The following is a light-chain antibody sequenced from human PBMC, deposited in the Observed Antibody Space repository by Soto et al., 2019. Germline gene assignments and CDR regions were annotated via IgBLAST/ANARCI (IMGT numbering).Light chain of an antibody. J-gene: IGKJ2*01. V-gene: IGKV3-15*01. CDR2: GAS. Sequence: EIVMTQSPAALSLSPGERATLSCRASQSISSNLACYQQKPGQAPRLLIYGASTRATGIPARFSGSGSGTDFTLTISSLQSEDFAIYYCQQYNNWPPLYTFGQGTKLETK. CDR1: QSISSN. CDR3: QQYNNWPPLYT.